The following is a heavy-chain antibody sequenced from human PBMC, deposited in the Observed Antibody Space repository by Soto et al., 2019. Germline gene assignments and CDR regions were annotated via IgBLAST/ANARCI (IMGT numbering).Heavy chain of an antibody. J-gene: IGHJ6*02. CDR3: AKDRLLELDYSNYDAQYYFYGMDV. V-gene: IGHV3-30*18. Sequence: QVQLVESGGGAVQPGRSLRLSCAASRFTFSSYGMHWVRQAPGKGLEWVAVISYAGSNKYYADSVKGRFTISRDNSKNTLYLQMNSLTVEDTAVFYCAKDRLLELDYSNYDAQYYFYGMDVWGQGTTVTVSS. D-gene: IGHD4-4*01. CDR2: ISYAGSNK. CDR1: RFTFSSYG.